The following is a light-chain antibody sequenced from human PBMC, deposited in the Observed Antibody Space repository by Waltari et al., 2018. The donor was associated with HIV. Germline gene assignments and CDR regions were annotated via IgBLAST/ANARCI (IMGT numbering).Light chain of an antibody. Sequence: EIVMTQSPATMSVSSGARATLSCRASQSVGSDVAWYQQKPGQVPRRLIYGASTRATVFPARFSGSGSETEFTLTISSLLSEDFAVYYCQQYNNWPLTFGGGTNVEIK. CDR3: QQYNNWPLT. J-gene: IGKJ4*01. CDR1: QSVGSD. V-gene: IGKV3-15*01. CDR2: GAS.